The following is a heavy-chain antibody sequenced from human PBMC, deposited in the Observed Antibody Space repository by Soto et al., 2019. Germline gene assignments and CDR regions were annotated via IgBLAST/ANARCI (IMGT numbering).Heavy chain of an antibody. CDR1: GGFISTYF. J-gene: IGHJ5*02. V-gene: IGHV4-59*01. CDR3: ARSPPQIRFFGLWFGP. Sequence: SETLSLTCTASGGFISTYFWSWIRQVPGKGPEWIGYIFYNGTTNYNPSLKSRVTMSVDTSKNQFSLKLNSVTAADTAVYYCARSPPQIRFFGLWFGPLGPGTQVTVSS. D-gene: IGHD3-3*01. CDR2: IFYNGTT.